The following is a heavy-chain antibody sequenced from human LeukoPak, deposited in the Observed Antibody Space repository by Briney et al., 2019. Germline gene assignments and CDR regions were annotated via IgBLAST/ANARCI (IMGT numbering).Heavy chain of an antibody. Sequence: SVKVSCKASGGTFSSYAISWVRQAPGQGLEWMGGIIPIFGTANYAQKFQGRVTITADESTSTAYMELSSLRSEDTAVYYCARAPLRGNNWFDPWGQGTLVAVSS. CDR3: ARAPLRGNNWFDP. CDR1: GGTFSSYA. V-gene: IGHV1-69*13. J-gene: IGHJ5*02. CDR2: IIPIFGTA. D-gene: IGHD3-10*01.